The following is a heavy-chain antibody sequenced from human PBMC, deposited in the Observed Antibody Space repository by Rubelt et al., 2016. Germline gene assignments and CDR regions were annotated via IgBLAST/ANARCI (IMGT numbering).Heavy chain of an antibody. Sequence: WIRQPPGKGLEWIGEIYHSGSTSYNPSLKSRVTMSVETSKNNFSLMLTSVTAADAAVYYCARVSTTISRGWFDPWGQGTLVTVSS. D-gene: IGHD3-3*01. CDR3: ARVSTTISRGWFDP. CDR2: IYHSGST. V-gene: IGHV4-34*09. J-gene: IGHJ5*02.